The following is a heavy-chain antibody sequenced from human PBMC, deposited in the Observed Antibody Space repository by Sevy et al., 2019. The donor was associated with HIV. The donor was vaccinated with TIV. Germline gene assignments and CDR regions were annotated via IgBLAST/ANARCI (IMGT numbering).Heavy chain of an antibody. Sequence: ASVKVSCRSSRYSLNKFSMHWVRQAPGKGLEWMGSFDPEDGERIYAQKFQGRFSMSEDTSTDTAYMELSSLRPDDTAVYYCAITREYYSDTSGYFDYWGQGTLVTVSS. V-gene: IGHV1-24*01. CDR2: FDPEDGER. CDR3: AITREYYSDTSGYFDY. D-gene: IGHD3-22*01. J-gene: IGHJ4*02. CDR1: RYSLNKFS.